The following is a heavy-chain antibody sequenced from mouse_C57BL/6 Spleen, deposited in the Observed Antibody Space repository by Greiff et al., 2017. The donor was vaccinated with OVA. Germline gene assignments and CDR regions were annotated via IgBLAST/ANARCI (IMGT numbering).Heavy chain of an antibody. J-gene: IGHJ2*01. D-gene: IGHD3-3*01. CDR3: AREWGTGYFDY. CDR2: ISDGGSYT. V-gene: IGHV5-4*01. Sequence: EVKLVESGGGLVKPGGSLKLSCAASGFTFSSYAMSWVRQTPEKRLEWVATISDGGSYTYYPDNVKGRFTISRDNAKNNLYLQMSHLKSEDTAMYYCAREWGTGYFDYWGQGTTLTVSS. CDR1: GFTFSSYA.